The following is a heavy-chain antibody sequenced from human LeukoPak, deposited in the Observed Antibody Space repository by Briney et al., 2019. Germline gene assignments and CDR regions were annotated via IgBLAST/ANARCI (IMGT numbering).Heavy chain of an antibody. CDR1: GGTFSSYA. CDR3: ASSVVVTAIPPKRDAFDI. Sequence: AASVKVSCKASGGTFSSYAISWVRQAPGQGLEWMGGIIPIFGTANYAQKFQGRVTITTDESTSTAYMELSSLRSEDTAVYYCASSVVVTAIPPKRDAFDIWGQGTMVTVSS. CDR2: IIPIFGTA. V-gene: IGHV1-69*05. D-gene: IGHD2-21*02. J-gene: IGHJ3*02.